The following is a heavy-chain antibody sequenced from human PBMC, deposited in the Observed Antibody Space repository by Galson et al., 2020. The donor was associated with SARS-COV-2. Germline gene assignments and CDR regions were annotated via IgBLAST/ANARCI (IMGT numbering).Heavy chain of an antibody. CDR2: ISYDGSNK. D-gene: IGHD5-18*01. CDR3: ASGVTWIQPIDY. J-gene: IGHJ4*02. Sequence: GGSLRLSCAASGFTFSSYAMHWVRQAPGKGLEWVAVISYDGSNKYYADSVKGRFTISRDNSKNTLYLQMNSLRAEDTAVYYCASGVTWIQPIDYWGQGTLVTVSS. CDR1: GFTFSSYA. V-gene: IGHV3-30*04.